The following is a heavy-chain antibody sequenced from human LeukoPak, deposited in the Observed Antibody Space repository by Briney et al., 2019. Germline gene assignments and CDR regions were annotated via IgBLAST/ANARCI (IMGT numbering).Heavy chain of an antibody. V-gene: IGHV3-7*01. J-gene: IGHJ3*02. CDR2: IKQDGSEK. CDR3: ARDFRNSGWYGDAFDI. D-gene: IGHD6-19*01. Sequence: GGSLRLSCAASGFTFSSSAMSWVRQAPGKGLEWVANIKQDGSEKYYVDSVKGRFTISRDNAKNSLYLQMNSLRAEDTAVYYCARDFRNSGWYGDAFDIWGQGTMVTVSS. CDR1: GFTFSSSA.